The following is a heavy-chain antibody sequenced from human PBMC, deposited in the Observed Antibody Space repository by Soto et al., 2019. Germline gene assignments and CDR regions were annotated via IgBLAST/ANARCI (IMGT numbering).Heavy chain of an antibody. V-gene: IGHV3-30*18. Sequence: QVQLVESGGGVVQPGRSLRLSCAASGFTFSSYGIHWGRQAPVKGLEWVAVISYEGSNKYYADSVKGRFTISRDNSKNTLYLQINSLRAEDTAVYYCAKQEGVGYNYGHFDYWGQGTLVTVSS. CDR1: GFTFSSYG. J-gene: IGHJ4*02. D-gene: IGHD1-1*01. CDR3: AKQEGVGYNYGHFDY. CDR2: ISYEGSNK.